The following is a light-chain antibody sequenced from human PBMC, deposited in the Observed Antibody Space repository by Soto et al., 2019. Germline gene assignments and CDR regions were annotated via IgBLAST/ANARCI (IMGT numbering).Light chain of an antibody. CDR3: QQYMSSVT. J-gene: IGKJ1*01. V-gene: IGKV3-20*01. CDR1: QTVDSTF. Sequence: EIVLTQSPGSLSLSPRERATLSCSASQTVDSTFFAWYQKKPGQAPRLLIYGASKRATDIPDRFSGSGSETDFTLTISRLEPEDFAVYYCQQYMSSVTFGQGTKVEIK. CDR2: GAS.